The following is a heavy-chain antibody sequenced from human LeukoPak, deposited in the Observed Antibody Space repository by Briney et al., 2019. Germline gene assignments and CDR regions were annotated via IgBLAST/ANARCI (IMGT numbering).Heavy chain of an antibody. J-gene: IGHJ4*02. Sequence: GRSLRLSCAASGFTFSSYSMNWVRQAPGKGLEGVSYISSSSSTIYYADSVKGRFTISRDNAKNSLYLQMNSLRDEDTAVYYCARVKWRQQLVGPTSYYFDYWGQGTLVTVSS. V-gene: IGHV3-48*02. D-gene: IGHD6-13*01. CDR2: ISSSSSTI. CDR1: GFTFSSYS. CDR3: ARVKWRQQLVGPTSYYFDY.